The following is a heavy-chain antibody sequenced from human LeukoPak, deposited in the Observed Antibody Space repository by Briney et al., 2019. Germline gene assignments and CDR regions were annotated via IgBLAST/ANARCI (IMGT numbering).Heavy chain of an antibody. V-gene: IGHV3-48*01. Sequence: PGGSLRLSCAASGFTFSSYSMNWVRQAPGEGLEWVSYISSSSSTIYYADSVKGRFTISRDNAKNSLYLQMNSLRAEDTAVYYCARDSPVSGDSYWGQGTLVTVSS. J-gene: IGHJ4*02. D-gene: IGHD3-22*01. CDR3: ARDSPVSGDSY. CDR1: GFTFSSYS. CDR2: ISSSSSTI.